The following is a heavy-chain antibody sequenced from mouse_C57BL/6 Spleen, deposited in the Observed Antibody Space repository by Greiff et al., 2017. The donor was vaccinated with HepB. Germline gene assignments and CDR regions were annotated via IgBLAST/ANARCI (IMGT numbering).Heavy chain of an antibody. V-gene: IGHV1-82*01. D-gene: IGHD2-5*01. Sequence: VKLQQSGPELVKPGASVKISCKASGYAFSSSWMNWVKQRPGKGLEWIGRIYPGDGDTNYNGKFKGKATLTADKSSSTAYMQLSSLTSEDSAVYFCARGQDSNYVYYAMDYWGQGTSVTVSS. CDR1: GYAFSSSW. CDR3: ARGQDSNYVYYAMDY. J-gene: IGHJ4*01. CDR2: IYPGDGDT.